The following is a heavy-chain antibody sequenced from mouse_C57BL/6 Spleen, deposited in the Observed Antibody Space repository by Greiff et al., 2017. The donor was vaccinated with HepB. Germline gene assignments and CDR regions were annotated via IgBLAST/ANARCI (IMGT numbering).Heavy chain of an antibody. CDR3: ARGDYGSSYRLTWFAY. CDR1: GYTFTSYW. V-gene: IGHV1-7*01. D-gene: IGHD1-1*01. Sequence: VKLVESGAELAKPGASVKLSCKASGYTFTSYWMHWVKQRPGQGLEWIGYINPSSGYTKYNQKFKDKATLTADKSSSTAYMQLSSLTYEDSAVYYCARGDYGSSYRLTWFAYWGQGTLVTVSA. J-gene: IGHJ3*01. CDR2: INPSSGYT.